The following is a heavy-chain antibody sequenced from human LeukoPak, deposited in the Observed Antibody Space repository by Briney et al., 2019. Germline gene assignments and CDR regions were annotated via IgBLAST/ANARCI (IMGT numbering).Heavy chain of an antibody. CDR3: ARVYHNCGGDCYPYFAC. CDR2: INPNSGGT. V-gene: IGHV1-2*02. Sequence: ASVKVSCKASGYTFTGYYMHWVRQAPGQGLEWMGWINPNSGGTNYAQKFQGRVTMTRDTSISTAYMELSRLRSDDTAVYYCARVYHNCGGDCYPYFACWGQGTLVTVSS. D-gene: IGHD2-21*01. J-gene: IGHJ4*02. CDR1: GYTFTGYY.